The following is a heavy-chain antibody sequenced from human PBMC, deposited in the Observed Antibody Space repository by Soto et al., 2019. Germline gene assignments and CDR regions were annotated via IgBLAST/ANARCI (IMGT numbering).Heavy chain of an antibody. V-gene: IGHV4-34*01. CDR2: INHSGST. J-gene: IGHJ4*02. CDR3: ARIPGSDYSDPHDY. D-gene: IGHD4-17*01. CDR1: GGSFSGYH. Sequence: SETLSLTCAVYGGSFSGYHWTWIRQAPGKGLEWIGEINHSGSTNNPSLKSRVTISADMSQKQFSLKLTSATAADTAVYYCARIPGSDYSDPHDYWGQGTVVTVSS.